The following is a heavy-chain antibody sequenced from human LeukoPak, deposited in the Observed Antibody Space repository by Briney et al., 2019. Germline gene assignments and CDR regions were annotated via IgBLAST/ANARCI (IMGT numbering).Heavy chain of an antibody. CDR3: ARSQVWFGESEGYFDY. CDR1: GFTFSSYW. J-gene: IGHJ4*02. Sequence: PGGSLRLSCAASGFTFSSYWMSWFRQAPGKGLEWVANIKQDGSEKYYVDSVKGRFTISRDNAKNSLYLQMNSLRAEDTAVYYCARSQVWFGESEGYFDYWGQGTLVTVSS. CDR2: IKQDGSEK. D-gene: IGHD3-10*01. V-gene: IGHV3-7*01.